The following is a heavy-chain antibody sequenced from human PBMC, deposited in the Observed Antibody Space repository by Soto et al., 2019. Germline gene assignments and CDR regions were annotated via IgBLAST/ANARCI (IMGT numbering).Heavy chain of an antibody. CDR1: GGSFSGYY. Sequence: SETLSLTCAVYGGSFSGYYWSWIRQPPGKGLEWIGEINHRGSTKYNPSLKSRVTISVDTSKNQFSLKLSSVTAADTAVYYCARGGDRGYVNWGQGDLVTVSS. D-gene: IGHD5-12*01. V-gene: IGHV4-34*01. CDR2: INHRGST. J-gene: IGHJ4*02. CDR3: ARGGDRGYVN.